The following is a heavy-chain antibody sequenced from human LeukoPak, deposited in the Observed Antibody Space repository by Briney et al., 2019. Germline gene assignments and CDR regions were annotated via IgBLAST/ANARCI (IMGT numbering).Heavy chain of an antibody. J-gene: IGHJ6*02. CDR3: ARDIAYDSSGYGYYYYGMDV. CDR1: GGSISSGGYY. Sequence: SSETLSLTCTVSGGSISSGGYYWSWIRQHPGKGLEWIGYIYYSGSTYYNPSLKSRVTISVDTSKNQFSLKLSSVTAADTAVYYCARDIAYDSSGYGYYYYGMDVWGQGTTVTVSS. V-gene: IGHV4-31*03. CDR2: IYYSGST. D-gene: IGHD3-22*01.